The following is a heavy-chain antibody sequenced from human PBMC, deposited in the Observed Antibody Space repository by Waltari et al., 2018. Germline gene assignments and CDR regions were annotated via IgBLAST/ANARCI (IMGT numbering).Heavy chain of an antibody. CDR1: GFTFSSYA. Sequence: EVQLLESGGGLVQPGGSLRLSCAASGFTFSSYAMSWVRQAPGKGLEWVSAISGSGGSTYYADSVKGRVTISRDNSKNTLYLQMNSLRAEDTAVYYCAKGGGRSGYYYDSSGYSAFDIWGQGTMVTVSS. J-gene: IGHJ3*02. V-gene: IGHV3-23*01. CDR2: ISGSGGST. D-gene: IGHD3-22*01. CDR3: AKGGGRSGYYYDSSGYSAFDI.